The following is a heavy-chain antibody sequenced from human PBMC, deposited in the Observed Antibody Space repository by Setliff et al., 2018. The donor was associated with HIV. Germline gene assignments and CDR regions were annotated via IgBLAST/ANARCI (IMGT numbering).Heavy chain of an antibody. CDR1: GYTFTSYY. V-gene: IGHV1-69*13. D-gene: IGHD3-22*01. Sequence: SVKVSCKASGYTFTSYYIHWVRQAPGQGLEWMGGIIPSLGTANYAQRFQGRVTFTADESTSTVYMELSSLRSEDTAVYYCARDGSDYYDSSGYYFPDYWGQGTLVTVS. CDR2: IIPSLGTA. J-gene: IGHJ4*02. CDR3: ARDGSDYYDSSGYYFPDY.